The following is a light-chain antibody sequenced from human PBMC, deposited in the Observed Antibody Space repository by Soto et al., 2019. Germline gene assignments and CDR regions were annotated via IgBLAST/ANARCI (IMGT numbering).Light chain of an antibody. J-gene: IGLJ1*01. CDR3: LLSYDGPYV. CDR2: DTT. Sequence: QAVVTQEPSLTVAPGGTVTLTWVSSTGAVTNGHYPYWFQQTPDQDPRTLIYDTTNTHTWTAARFSGPLLGGKAALTLSGAQPEDEAEYYCLLSYDGPYVFGTGTKVTVL. CDR1: TGAVTNGHY. V-gene: IGLV7-46*01.